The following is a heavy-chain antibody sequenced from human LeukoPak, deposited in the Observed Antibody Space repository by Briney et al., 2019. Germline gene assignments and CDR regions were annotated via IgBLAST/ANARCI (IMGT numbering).Heavy chain of an antibody. J-gene: IGHJ4*02. CDR1: GFTFSNYA. Sequence: GGSLRLSCAASGFTFSNYAMSWVRQAPGKGLEWVSGISGSDGTTYYADSVKGRFTISRDNSKNMLYLEVISLTADDTAVYYCAKDDAWLRFGEWSQGTLVTVSS. CDR3: AKDDAWLRFGE. V-gene: IGHV3-23*01. CDR2: ISGSDGTT. D-gene: IGHD3-10*01.